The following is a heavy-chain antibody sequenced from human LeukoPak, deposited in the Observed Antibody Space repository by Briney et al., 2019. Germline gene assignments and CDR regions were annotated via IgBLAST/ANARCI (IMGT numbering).Heavy chain of an antibody. V-gene: IGHV4-39*01. CDR3: ARRRAKHWSVYFDL. J-gene: IGHJ2*01. CDR2: IYYSGST. D-gene: IGHD3-3*01. Sequence: SETLSLTCTVSGGSISSSSYYWGWIRQPPGKGLEWIGSIYYSGSTYYNPSLKSRVTISVDTSKNQFSLKLSSVTAADTAVYYCARRRAKHWSVYFDLWGRGTLVTVSS. CDR1: GGSISSSSYY.